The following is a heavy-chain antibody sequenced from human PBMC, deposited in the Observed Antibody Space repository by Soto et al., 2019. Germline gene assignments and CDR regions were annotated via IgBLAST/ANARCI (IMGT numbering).Heavy chain of an antibody. V-gene: IGHV4-59*08. D-gene: IGHD1-26*01. CDR1: SGAIGRGY. CDR3: VRSVRSHYTFDY. CDR2: FYYSGST. Sequence: TLSVAWSCWSGAIGRGYWTWISERPGKGLEWIGYFYYSGSTDYNPSLKSRVSISVDASKNQFSLKLNSVTAADTAMYYCVRSVRSHYTFDYWGQGAQVTVS. J-gene: IGHJ4*02.